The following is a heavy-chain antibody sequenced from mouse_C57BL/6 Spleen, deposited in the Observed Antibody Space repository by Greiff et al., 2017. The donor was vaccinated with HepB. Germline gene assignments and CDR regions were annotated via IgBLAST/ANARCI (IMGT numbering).Heavy chain of an antibody. D-gene: IGHD2-2*01. J-gene: IGHJ4*01. Sequence: QVQLQQSGAELVRPGASVTLSCKASGYTFTDYEMHWVKQTPVHGLEWIGAIDPETGSTAYNQKFKGKAILTADKSSSTAYMELRSLTSEDSAVYYCTRGGYHYAMDYWGQGTSVTVSS. CDR3: TRGGYHYAMDY. V-gene: IGHV1-15*01. CDR1: GYTFTDYE. CDR2: IDPETGST.